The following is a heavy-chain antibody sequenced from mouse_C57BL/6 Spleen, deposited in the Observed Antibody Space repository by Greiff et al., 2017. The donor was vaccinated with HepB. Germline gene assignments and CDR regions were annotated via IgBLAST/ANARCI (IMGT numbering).Heavy chain of an antibody. D-gene: IGHD1-1*01. J-gene: IGHJ2*01. V-gene: IGHV3-6*01. CDR3: ASYYGSSYERYFDY. Sequence: DVQLQESGPGLVKPSQSLSLTCSVTGYSITSGYYWNWIRQFPGNKLEWMGYISYDGSNNYNPSLKNRISITRDTSKNQFFLKLNSVTTEDTATYYCASYYGSSYERYFDYWGQGTTLTVSS. CDR1: GYSITSGYY. CDR2: ISYDGSN.